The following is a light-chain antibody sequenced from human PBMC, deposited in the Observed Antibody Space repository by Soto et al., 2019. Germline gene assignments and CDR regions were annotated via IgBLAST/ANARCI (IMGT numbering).Light chain of an antibody. CDR2: ATS. CDR3: QQSHSPLPT. Sequence: DIQLTQSPSSLSASVGDRATITCRASQNISIFLNWYQQTPGKAPRLLIYATSNLQSEVPSKFAGSGSGTDFTLTISSLQPEDFATYYCQQSHSPLPTFGQGTKVEF. J-gene: IGKJ1*01. V-gene: IGKV1-39*01. CDR1: QNISIF.